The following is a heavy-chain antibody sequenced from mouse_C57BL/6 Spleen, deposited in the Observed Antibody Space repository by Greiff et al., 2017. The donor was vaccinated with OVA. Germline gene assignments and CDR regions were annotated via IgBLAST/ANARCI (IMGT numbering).Heavy chain of an antibody. CDR3: AHGYYGGRYAMDY. Sequence: EVQLQESVAELVRPGASVKLSCTASGFNIKNTYMHWVKQRPEQGLEWIGRIDPANGNTKYAPKFQGKATITADTSSNTAYLQLSSLTSEDTAIYYCAHGYYGGRYAMDYWGQGTSVTVSS. CDR2: IDPANGNT. V-gene: IGHV14-3*01. J-gene: IGHJ4*01. D-gene: IGHD2-3*01. CDR1: GFNIKNTY.